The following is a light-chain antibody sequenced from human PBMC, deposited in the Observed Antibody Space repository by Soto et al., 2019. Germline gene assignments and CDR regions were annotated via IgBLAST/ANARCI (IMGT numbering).Light chain of an antibody. V-gene: IGLV1-51*01. Sequence: QSVLTQPPSLSAAPGQRVTISCSGSSSNIGNNFVSWYQQLPGTAPKLLIFDNNKRPSRIPDRFSGSKSGTSATLAITGLQTGDEAHYYCGTWDTSLGAALFGGGTKRTVL. J-gene: IGLJ2*01. CDR1: SSNIGNNF. CDR3: GTWDTSLGAAL. CDR2: DNN.